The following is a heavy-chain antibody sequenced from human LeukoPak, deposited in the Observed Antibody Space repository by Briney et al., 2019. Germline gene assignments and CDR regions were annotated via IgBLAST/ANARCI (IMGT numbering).Heavy chain of an antibody. V-gene: IGHV1-2*02. CDR1: GYTFTGYY. CDR2: INPNNGGT. J-gene: IGHJ4*02. Sequence: GASVKVSCKASGYTFTGYYMHWVRQAPGQGLEWMGWINPNNGGTKLAQKFQGRVTMTTDTSISTAYMELSKLTSDDTAVYYCATDCDFWSGPLWGQGTLVTVSS. CDR3: ATDCDFWSGPL. D-gene: IGHD3-3*01.